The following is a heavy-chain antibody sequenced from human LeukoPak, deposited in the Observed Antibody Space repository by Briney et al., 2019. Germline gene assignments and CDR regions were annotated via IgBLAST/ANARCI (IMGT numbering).Heavy chain of an antibody. J-gene: IGHJ4*02. CDR3: ARGRPLLYSSGWSSDY. V-gene: IGHV3-48*04. CDR1: GFIFSDFN. Sequence: GGSLRLSCATSGFIFSDFNMNWVRQAPGKGLEWISYISSGGSTIYYADSVKGRFTISRDNAKNSLYLQANSLRAEDTAVYYCARGRPLLYSSGWSSDYWGQGALVTVSS. CDR2: ISSGGSTI. D-gene: IGHD6-19*01.